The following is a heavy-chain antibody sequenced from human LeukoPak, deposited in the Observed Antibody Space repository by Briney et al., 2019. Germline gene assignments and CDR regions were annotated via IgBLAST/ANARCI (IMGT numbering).Heavy chain of an antibody. Sequence: GESLKISWKGSGYSFTSYWIGWVRQMPGKGLECMGIIYPGDSDTRYSPSFQGQVTISADKSISTAYLQWSSLKASDTAIYYCARHATGPYFDYWGQGTLVTVSS. V-gene: IGHV5-51*01. CDR2: IYPGDSDT. CDR1: GYSFTSYW. CDR3: ARHATGPYFDY. D-gene: IGHD1-1*01. J-gene: IGHJ4*02.